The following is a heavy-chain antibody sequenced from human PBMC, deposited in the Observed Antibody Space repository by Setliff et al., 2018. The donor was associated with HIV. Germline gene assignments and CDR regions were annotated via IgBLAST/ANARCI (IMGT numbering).Heavy chain of an antibody. CDR1: GYTFTSYD. D-gene: IGHD3-22*01. CDR3: AREIGDYYDSSGYYPPTDYYYGMDV. J-gene: IGHJ6*02. Sequence: ASVKVSCKASGYTFTSYDISWVRQAPGQGLEWMGWISAYNGNTNYAQKLQGRVTMTTDTSTSTAYMELRSLRSDETAVYYCAREIGDYYDSSGYYPPTDYYYGMDVWCQGTTFTVSS. CDR2: ISAYNGNT. V-gene: IGHV1-18*01.